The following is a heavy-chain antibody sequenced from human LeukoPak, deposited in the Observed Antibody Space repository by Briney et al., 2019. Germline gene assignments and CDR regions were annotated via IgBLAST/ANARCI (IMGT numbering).Heavy chain of an antibody. Sequence: GASVTVSCTASGGTFSSYAISWVRQAPGQGLEWMGGIIPIFGTANYAQKFQGRVTIIADESTSTAYMELSSLRSEDTAVYYCARGPRDYYDSSGYYQHWGQGTLVTVSS. CDR3: ARGPRDYYDSSGYYQH. CDR2: IIPIFGTA. J-gene: IGHJ4*02. V-gene: IGHV1-69*13. D-gene: IGHD3-22*01. CDR1: GGTFSSYA.